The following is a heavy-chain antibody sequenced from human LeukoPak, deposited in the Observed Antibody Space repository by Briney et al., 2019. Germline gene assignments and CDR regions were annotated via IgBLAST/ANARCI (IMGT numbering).Heavy chain of an antibody. CDR3: AKPAISSRGWYYDY. CDR2: INDSGGST. D-gene: IGHD6-19*01. J-gene: IGHJ4*02. Sequence: PGGSLRLSCAASGFTFSNYAMSWVRQAPGKGLEWVSAINDSGGSTYYADSVKGRFTISRDNSKNTLYLQMNSLRAEDTAVCYCAKPAISSRGWYYDYWGQGTLVTVSS. V-gene: IGHV3-23*01. CDR1: GFTFSNYA.